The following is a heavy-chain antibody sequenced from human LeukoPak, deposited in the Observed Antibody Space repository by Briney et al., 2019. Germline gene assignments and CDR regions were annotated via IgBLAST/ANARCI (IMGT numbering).Heavy chain of an antibody. Sequence: PGGSLRLSCAASGFTFSNYWMHWVRQAPGKGLVWVSRINSDGRSTNYADSVKGRFTISRDNAKNTLYLQTNSLRAEDTAVYYCARGRRYDSRGYYSRAFDYWGQGTLVTVSS. CDR2: INSDGRST. CDR1: GFTFSNYW. D-gene: IGHD3-22*01. J-gene: IGHJ4*02. V-gene: IGHV3-74*01. CDR3: ARGRRYDSRGYYSRAFDY.